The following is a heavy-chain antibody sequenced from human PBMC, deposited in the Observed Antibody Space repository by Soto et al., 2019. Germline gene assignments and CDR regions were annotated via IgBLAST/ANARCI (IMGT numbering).Heavy chain of an antibody. D-gene: IGHD2-2*01. CDR2: IIPIFGTA. Sequence: SVKVSCKASGGTFSSYAISWVRQAPGQGLEWMGGIIPIFGTANYAQKFQGRVTITADESTSTAYMELSGLRSEDTAVYYCAREGIVLVPSATYYYYGMDVWGQGTTVTVSS. V-gene: IGHV1-69*13. J-gene: IGHJ6*02. CDR3: AREGIVLVPSATYYYYGMDV. CDR1: GGTFSSYA.